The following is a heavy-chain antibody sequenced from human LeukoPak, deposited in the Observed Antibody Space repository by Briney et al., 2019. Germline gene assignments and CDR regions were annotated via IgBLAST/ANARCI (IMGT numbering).Heavy chain of an antibody. CDR2: INPNSGGT. J-gene: IGHJ3*02. D-gene: IGHD4-17*01. CDR3: ARGNYGDYVDAFDI. Sequence: APVEVSCKASGYTFTGYYMHWVRQAPGQGLEWMGWINPNSGGTNYAQKFQGRVTMTRDTSISTAYMELSRLRSDDTAVYYCARGNYGDYVDAFDIWGQGTMVTVSS. V-gene: IGHV1-2*02. CDR1: GYTFTGYY.